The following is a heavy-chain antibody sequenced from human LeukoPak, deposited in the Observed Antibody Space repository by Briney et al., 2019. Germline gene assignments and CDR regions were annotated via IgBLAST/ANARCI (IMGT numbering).Heavy chain of an antibody. CDR3: ARDYSTSSWDN. Sequence: GASVKVSCKASGYTFTIHHIQWVRQAPGQGLEWMGWINTSSGGTTYSQKFQGRITMTRDPSITTAYMELSSLRSDDTAVYYCARDYSTSSWDNWGQGTLVTVSS. J-gene: IGHJ4*02. CDR2: INTSSGGT. D-gene: IGHD6-13*01. V-gene: IGHV1-2*02. CDR1: GYTFTIHH.